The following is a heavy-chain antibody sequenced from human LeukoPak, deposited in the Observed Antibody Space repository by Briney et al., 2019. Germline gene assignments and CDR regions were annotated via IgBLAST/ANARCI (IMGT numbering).Heavy chain of an antibody. CDR2: IIPIFGTA. CDR3: ARELGSYGDG. J-gene: IGHJ4*02. V-gene: IGHV1-69*13. D-gene: IGHD5-18*01. Sequence: SVKVSCKASGYTFTTYGISWVRPPPGQGLEWMGGIIPIFGTANYAQKFQGRVTITADESTSTAYMELRSLRSEDTAVYYCARELGSYGDGWGQGTLVTVSS. CDR1: GYTFTTYG.